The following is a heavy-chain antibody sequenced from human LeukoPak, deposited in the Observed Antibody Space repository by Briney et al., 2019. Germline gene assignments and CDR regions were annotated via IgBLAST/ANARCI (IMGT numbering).Heavy chain of an antibody. D-gene: IGHD4-17*01. J-gene: IGHJ3*02. CDR3: AKDDYGVNDI. CDR2: ISSSSVYI. CDR1: GFTFSSYS. V-gene: IGHV3-21*04. Sequence: PGGSLRLSCAASGFTFSSYSMNWVRQAPGKGLEWVSSISSSSVYIFYADSVKGRFTISRDNAKNSLYLQMNSLRAEDTAVYYCAKDDYGVNDIWGQGTMVTVSS.